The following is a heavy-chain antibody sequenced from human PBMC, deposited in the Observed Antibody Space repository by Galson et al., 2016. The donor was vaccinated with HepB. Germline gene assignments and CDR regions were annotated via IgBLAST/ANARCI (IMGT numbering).Heavy chain of an antibody. CDR3: ARRKDKWYDYLIF. CDR2: IYSGGST. Sequence: SLRLSCAASGFTASDTSMTWVRQAPGKGLEWISLIYSGGSTYYADSVKGRFTISRDDSKNMVYLQMNSLRVEDTAVYYCARRKDKWYDYLIFWGQGTLVTVSS. J-gene: IGHJ1*01. V-gene: IGHV3-53*01. CDR1: GFTASDTS. D-gene: IGHD3-10*01.